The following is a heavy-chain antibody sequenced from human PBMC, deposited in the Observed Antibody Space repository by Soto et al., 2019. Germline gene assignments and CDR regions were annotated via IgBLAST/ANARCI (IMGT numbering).Heavy chain of an antibody. CDR2: ISGSATTT. V-gene: IGHV3-23*01. J-gene: IGHJ4*02. Sequence: GGSLRLSCVASGFTFSEYAMNWVRQAPGKGLEWLALISGSATTTYYADSVKGRFTISRDNSKNTLFLQMNSLRPEDTAVYYCAKKFGYTSVWYSFDYWGQGTLVTVSS. CDR3: AKKFGYTSVWYSFDY. D-gene: IGHD5-18*01. CDR1: GFTFSEYA.